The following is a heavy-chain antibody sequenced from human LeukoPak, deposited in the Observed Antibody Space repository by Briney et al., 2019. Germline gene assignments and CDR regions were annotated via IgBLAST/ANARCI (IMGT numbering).Heavy chain of an antibody. CDR3: ARHGSYSSSPNDY. J-gene: IGHJ4*02. V-gene: IGHV5-51*01. CDR2: IYPGDSDT. Sequence: GESPQISCQGSGSIFTSYWIGWVRPLPGKGVEGMGIIYPGDSDTRYSPSFQGQVTISADKSISTAYLQWSSLKASDTAMYYCARHGSYSSSPNDYWGQGTLVTVSS. CDR1: GSIFTSYW. D-gene: IGHD6-6*01.